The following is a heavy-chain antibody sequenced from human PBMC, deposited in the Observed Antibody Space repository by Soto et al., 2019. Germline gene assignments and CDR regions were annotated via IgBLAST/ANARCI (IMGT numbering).Heavy chain of an antibody. CDR1: GGSITSGAYY. J-gene: IGHJ5*02. V-gene: IGHV4-31*11. D-gene: IGHD3-22*01. CDR3: ARYYFDSSGYSNWFDP. Sequence: TLSLTCAVSGGSITSGAYYWTWIRQHPGKGLEWIAYIHYSGRTYYNPSLKSRVTISVDTSNNQFSLKLSSVTAADTAVYYCARYYFDSSGYSNWFDPWGQGTLVTVSS. CDR2: IHYSGRT.